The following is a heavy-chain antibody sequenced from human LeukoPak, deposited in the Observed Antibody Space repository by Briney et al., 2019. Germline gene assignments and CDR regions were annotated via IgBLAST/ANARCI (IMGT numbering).Heavy chain of an antibody. CDR2: ISSSSNNI. Sequence: PGGSLRLSCAASGFTFSTYTMNWVRQAPGKGLEWGSSISSSSNNINYADSVKGRFTISRDNAMNSVHLQMNSLRLEDTAVYYCPSAYHQPDYWGQGTLITVSS. D-gene: IGHD2-2*01. CDR3: PSAYHQPDY. J-gene: IGHJ4*02. CDR1: GFTFSTYT. V-gene: IGHV3-21*01.